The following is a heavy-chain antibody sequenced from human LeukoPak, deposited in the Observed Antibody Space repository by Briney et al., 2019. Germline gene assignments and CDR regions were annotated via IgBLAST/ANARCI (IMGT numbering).Heavy chain of an antibody. Sequence: PSETLSLTCAVYGGSFSGYYWTWIRQPPGKGLEWIGEINHSGSTDYNPSLKSRVTISVDTSKNQFSLKLSSVTAADTAVYYCAKDFSSSYYYDSSAQTTGYFDYWGQGTLVTVSS. J-gene: IGHJ4*02. CDR2: INHSGST. CDR3: AKDFSSSYYYDSSAQTTGYFDY. CDR1: GGSFSGYY. D-gene: IGHD3-22*01. V-gene: IGHV4-34*01.